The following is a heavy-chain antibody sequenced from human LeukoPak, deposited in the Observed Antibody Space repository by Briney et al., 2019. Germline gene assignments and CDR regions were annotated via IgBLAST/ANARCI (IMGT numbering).Heavy chain of an antibody. CDR3: ARGDDYGDYWGLY. CDR1: GYTFTGHY. V-gene: IGHV1-18*04. J-gene: IGHJ4*02. D-gene: IGHD4-17*01. CDR2: ISTYNGNT. Sequence: ASVKVSCKASGYTFTGHYIHWLRQAPGQGLEWMGWISTYNGNTNYAQKLQGRVTMTTDTSTSTAYMELRSLISDDAAVYYCARGDDYGDYWGLYWGQGTLVTVSS.